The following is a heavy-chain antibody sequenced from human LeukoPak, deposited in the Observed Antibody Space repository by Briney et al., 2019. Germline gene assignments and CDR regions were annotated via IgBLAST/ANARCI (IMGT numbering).Heavy chain of an antibody. CDR3: AKVSRLLLWFGELDY. J-gene: IGHJ4*02. D-gene: IGHD3-10*01. CDR2: ISGSGGST. V-gene: IGHV3-23*01. CDR1: GFTFSSYA. Sequence: GGSLRLSCAASGFTFSSYAMGWVRQAPGKGLEWVSAISGSGGSTYYADSVKGRFTISRDNSKNTLYLQMNSLRAEDTAVYYCAKVSRLLLWFGELDYWGQGTLVTVSS.